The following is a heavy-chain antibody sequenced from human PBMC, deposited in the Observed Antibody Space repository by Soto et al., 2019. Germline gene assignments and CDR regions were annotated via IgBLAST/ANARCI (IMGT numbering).Heavy chain of an antibody. D-gene: IGHD2-2*02. Sequence: PGGSLRLSCAASGFTFSSYEVNWVRQAPGKGLEWVSYISSSGSTIYYADSVKGRFTISRDNAKNSLYLQMNSLRVEDTAVYYCASRNTGGFDYWSQGTMVTVYS. V-gene: IGHV3-48*03. CDR2: ISSSGSTI. J-gene: IGHJ4*02. CDR1: GFTFSSYE. CDR3: ASRNTGGFDY.